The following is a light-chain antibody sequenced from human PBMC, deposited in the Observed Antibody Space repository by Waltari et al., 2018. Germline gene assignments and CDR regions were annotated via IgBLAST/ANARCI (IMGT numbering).Light chain of an antibody. J-gene: IGLJ1*01. V-gene: IGLV2-14*03. CDR2: DGN. Sequence: QSALTQPASVSGSPGQSITISCTGSSSDVGGYNYVSWYQQHPCKSPKRIIYDGNTRPSGVSGRFFGSKSGYTASLTISGLQAEDEADYYCSSYSSTSTLVFGFGTKVTVL. CDR3: SSYSSTSTLV. CDR1: SSDVGGYNY.